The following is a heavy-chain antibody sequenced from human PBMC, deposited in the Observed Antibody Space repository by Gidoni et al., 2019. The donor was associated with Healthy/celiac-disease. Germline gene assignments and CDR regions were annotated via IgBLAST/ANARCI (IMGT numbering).Heavy chain of an antibody. CDR1: GFPFSGYG. D-gene: IGHD3-22*01. J-gene: IGHJ6*02. Sequence: QLQLLESGGGVVHTGRTLSFYCAASGFPFSGYGMHWVRQAPGKGLAWVEVIWYDGSNKYYADSVKARFTICRDNSKNTMYLQMNSLRADDTAVYYCARDFADYYDSSGYYSSYYYYGMDDWGQGTTVTVSS. V-gene: IGHV3-33*01. CDR3: ARDFADYYDSSGYYSSYYYYGMDD. CDR2: IWYDGSNK.